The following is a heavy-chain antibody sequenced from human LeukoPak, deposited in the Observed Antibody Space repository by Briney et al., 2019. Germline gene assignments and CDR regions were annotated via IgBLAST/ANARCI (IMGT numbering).Heavy chain of an antibody. CDR2: IRVYNGDT. D-gene: IGHD2-2*03. Sequence: ASVKVSCKASGYTFTSYGISWVRQAPGQGLEWMGWIRVYNGDTIYAQKLQGRVTMTTDTSTSTAYMELRSLRSDDTAMYYCATGYCSSTNCRIDYWGQGTLVSVSS. CDR3: ATGYCSSTNCRIDY. CDR1: GYTFTSYG. J-gene: IGHJ4*02. V-gene: IGHV1-18*01.